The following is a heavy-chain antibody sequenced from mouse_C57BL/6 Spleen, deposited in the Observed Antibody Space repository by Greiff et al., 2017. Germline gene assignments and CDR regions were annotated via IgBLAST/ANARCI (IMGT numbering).Heavy chain of an antibody. CDR2: INPSSGYT. D-gene: IGHD1-1*01. V-gene: IGHV1-4*01. Sequence: VQLQQSGAELARPGASVKMSCKASGYTFTSYTMHWVKQRPGQGLEWIGYINPSSGYTKYNQKFKDKATLTADKSSSTAYMQLSSLTSEDSAVYYCARDYGSSLYYAMDYWGQGTSVTVSS. CDR3: ARDYGSSLYYAMDY. J-gene: IGHJ4*01. CDR1: GYTFTSYT.